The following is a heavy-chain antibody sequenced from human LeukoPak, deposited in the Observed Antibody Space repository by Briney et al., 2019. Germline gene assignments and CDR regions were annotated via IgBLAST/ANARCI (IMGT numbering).Heavy chain of an antibody. CDR2: ISGSGGST. J-gene: IGHJ4*02. Sequence: PGGSLRLSCAASGFTFSSYAMSWVRQAPGKGLEWASAISGSGGSTYYADSVKGRFTISRDNSKNTLYLQMNSLRAEDTAVYYCAKSKEQWLINYFDYWGQGTLVTVSS. CDR1: GFTFSSYA. CDR3: AKSKEQWLINYFDY. D-gene: IGHD6-19*01. V-gene: IGHV3-23*01.